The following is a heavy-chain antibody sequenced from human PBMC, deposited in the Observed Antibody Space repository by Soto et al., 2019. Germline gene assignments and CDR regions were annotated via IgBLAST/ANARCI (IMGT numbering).Heavy chain of an antibody. J-gene: IGHJ4*02. CDR3: ARGFLGYCSGGSCYSRDY. CDR1: GFTVSSNY. Sequence: EVQLVESGGGLIQPGGSLRLSCAASGFTVSSNYMSWVRQAPGKGLEWVSVIYSGGSTYYADSVKGRFTISRDNTKNTLYLKMNSLRAEDTAVYYCARGFLGYCSGGSCYSRDYWGQGTLVTVSS. D-gene: IGHD2-15*01. CDR2: IYSGGST. V-gene: IGHV3-53*01.